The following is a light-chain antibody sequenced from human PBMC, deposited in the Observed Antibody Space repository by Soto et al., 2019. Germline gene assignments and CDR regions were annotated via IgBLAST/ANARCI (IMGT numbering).Light chain of an antibody. V-gene: IGKV1-27*01. CDR3: QKYNGTPLT. J-gene: IGKJ1*01. CDR2: DAS. CDR1: QDISGH. Sequence: DIQVTQSPSSLSASVGDRVTITCRASQDISGHLAWYQQKPGKAPKLLIYDASTLQSGVPSRFSASGSGTDFTLTISSLQPEDVATYYCQKYNGTPLTFGQGTKVELK.